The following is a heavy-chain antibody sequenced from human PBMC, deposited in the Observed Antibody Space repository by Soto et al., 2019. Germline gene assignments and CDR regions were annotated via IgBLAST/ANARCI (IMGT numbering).Heavy chain of an antibody. CDR3: ARLDVGVGATNRDCFDP. J-gene: IGHJ5*02. D-gene: IGHD1-26*01. CDR1: GGTFSSYA. CDR2: IIPIFGTA. V-gene: IGHV1-69*13. Sequence: ASVKVSCKASGGTFSSYAISWVRQAPGQGLEWMGGIIPIFGTANYAQKFQGRVTITADESTSTAYMELSSLRSEDTAVYYCARLDVGVGATNRDCFDPWGQGTLVTVSS.